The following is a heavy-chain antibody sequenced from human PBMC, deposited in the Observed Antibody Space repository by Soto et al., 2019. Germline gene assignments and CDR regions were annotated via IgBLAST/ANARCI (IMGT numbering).Heavy chain of an antibody. V-gene: IGHV3-30*18. CDR2: ISHEGSRK. D-gene: IGHD7-27*01. J-gene: IGHJ6*02. CDR3: AKGRAPLGNYGMDV. CDR1: GFTFSTYG. Sequence: QVKLVESGGGVVQPGRSLRLSCAASGFTFSTYGMHWVRQAPGKGLDWVAVISHEGSRKYYGDSVKGRFTISRDNSKNTLYLQMNSMKPEAAAVYYCAKGRAPLGNYGMDVWGQGATVTVSS.